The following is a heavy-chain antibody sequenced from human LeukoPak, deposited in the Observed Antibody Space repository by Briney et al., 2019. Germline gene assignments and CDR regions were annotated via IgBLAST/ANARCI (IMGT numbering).Heavy chain of an antibody. CDR2: ISSSGSTI. V-gene: IGHV3-11*01. CDR1: GFTFSDYY. Sequence: GGSLRLSCAASGFTFSDYYMSWIRQAPGKGLEWVSYISSSGSTIYYADSVKGRFTISRDNAKNSLYLQMNSLRAEDTAVYYCARLGYCSSTSCYTPVDYWGQGTLVTVSS. CDR3: ARLGYCSSTSCYTPVDY. D-gene: IGHD2-2*02. J-gene: IGHJ4*02.